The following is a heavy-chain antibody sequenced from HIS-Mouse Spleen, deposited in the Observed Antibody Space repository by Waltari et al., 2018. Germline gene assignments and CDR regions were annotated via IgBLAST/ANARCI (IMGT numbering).Heavy chain of an antibody. CDR1: GGTFSSYA. J-gene: IGHJ5*02. Sequence: QVQLVQSGAEVKKPGSSVKVSCKASGGTFSSYAISWVRQAPGQGLEWMGRIIPNLGIANYAQKFQGRVTITADKSTSTAYMELSSLRSEDTAVYYCAREYCSGGSCLYNWFDPWGQGTLVTVSS. D-gene: IGHD2-15*01. CDR2: IIPNLGIA. V-gene: IGHV1-69*04. CDR3: AREYCSGGSCLYNWFDP.